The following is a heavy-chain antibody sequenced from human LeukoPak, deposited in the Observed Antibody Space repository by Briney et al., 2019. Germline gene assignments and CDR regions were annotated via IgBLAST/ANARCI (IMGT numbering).Heavy chain of an antibody. CDR2: IYYSGST. J-gene: IGHJ6*02. Sequence: SETLSLTCTVSGGSMSPYHWGWIRQPPGKGLEWTGYIYYSGSTNYNPSLNSRVTISVDTSKNQFSLKLSSVTAADTAVYYCARKTGYSYGSDYYYYYGMDVWGQGTTVTVSS. CDR1: GGSMSPYH. V-gene: IGHV4-59*12. D-gene: IGHD5-18*01. CDR3: ARKTGYSYGSDYYYYYGMDV.